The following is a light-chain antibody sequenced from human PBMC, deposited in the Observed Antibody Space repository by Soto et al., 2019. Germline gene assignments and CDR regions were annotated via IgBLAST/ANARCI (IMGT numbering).Light chain of an antibody. CDR3: QQYGSSPPLT. J-gene: IGKJ4*01. CDR1: QSVSNY. V-gene: IGKV3-11*01. CDR2: EAS. Sequence: EIVLTQPPATLSMSPGETATLSCRASQSVSNYLAWYQQTPGQAPRLLIYEASNRASGIPARFSGRGSGTDFTLTISSLEPEDFAVYYCQQYGSSPPLTFGGGTKVGI.